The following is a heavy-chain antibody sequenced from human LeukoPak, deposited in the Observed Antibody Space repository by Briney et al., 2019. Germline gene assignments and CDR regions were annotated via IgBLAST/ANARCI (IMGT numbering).Heavy chain of an antibody. CDR2: ISAYNGNT. V-gene: IGHV1-18*01. CDR3: ARDSDCVPLDY. J-gene: IGHJ4*02. Sequence: ASVKISCTAFGYTFTSYGISWVREAPGHGGEWMGWISAYNGNTNSAQEIQGRVTMTTDTSTSTAYMQLRSLRSDDTAVYYCARDSDCVPLDYWGQGTLVSVSS. CDR1: GYTFTSYG. D-gene: IGHD2-21*02.